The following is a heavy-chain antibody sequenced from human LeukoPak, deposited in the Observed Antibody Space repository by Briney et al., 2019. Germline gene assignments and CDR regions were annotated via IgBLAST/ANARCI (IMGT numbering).Heavy chain of an antibody. CDR1: GVSINDYY. CDR3: ARIRCGHSGSVCYNH. Sequence: SETLSLTCGVFGVSINDYYWSWTRQSPGKGLEWIGEISHTEGTRYNPSLESRVTMSVGTSENQLSLKLIFVTAADTAVYYCARIRCGHSGSVCYNHWGLGTLVTVSS. CDR2: ISHTEGT. V-gene: IGHV4-34*01. J-gene: IGHJ4*02. D-gene: IGHD3-9*01.